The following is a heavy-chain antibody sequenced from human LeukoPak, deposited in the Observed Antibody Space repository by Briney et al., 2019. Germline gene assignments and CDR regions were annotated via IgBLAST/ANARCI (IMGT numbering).Heavy chain of an antibody. CDR1: GGSISSYY. Sequence: SETLSLTCTVSGGSISSYYWSWIRQPPGKGLEWIGYIYYSGSTNYNPSLKSRVTISVDTSKNQFSLKLSSVTAADTAVYYCARHLSRRGAFDIWGQGTMDTVSS. V-gene: IGHV4-59*08. CDR3: ARHLSRRGAFDI. J-gene: IGHJ3*02. D-gene: IGHD2-2*01. CDR2: IYYSGST.